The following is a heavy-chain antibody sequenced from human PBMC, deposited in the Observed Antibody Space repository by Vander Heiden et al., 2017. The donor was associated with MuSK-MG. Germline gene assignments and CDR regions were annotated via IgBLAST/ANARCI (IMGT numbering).Heavy chain of an antibody. Sequence: IYGKGSGYSFTTYWIGWVRQMPGKGLEWMGIIYPGDSDTRYSPSFQGQVTISADKSINTAYLQWTSLKASDTAMYYCARHEGEAGATQDAFDIWGQGTMVTVSS. CDR1: GYSFTTYW. J-gene: IGHJ3*02. D-gene: IGHD1-26*01. CDR3: ARHEGEAGATQDAFDI. V-gene: IGHV5-51*01. CDR2: IYPGDSDT.